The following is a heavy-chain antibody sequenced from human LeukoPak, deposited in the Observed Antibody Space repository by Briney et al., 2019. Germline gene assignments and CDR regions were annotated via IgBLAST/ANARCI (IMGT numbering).Heavy chain of an antibody. Sequence: SETLSLTCTVSGGSISSYYWSWIRQPPRKGLQWIGDLYHTGSTNYNPSLKRRLTIPVDTSKNQISLNLRSVTAADTAVYYCARRLGTVTTGYFDYWGQGTLVTVSS. J-gene: IGHJ4*02. D-gene: IGHD4-17*01. V-gene: IGHV4-59*08. CDR1: GGSISSYY. CDR2: LYHTGST. CDR3: ARRLGTVTTGYFDY.